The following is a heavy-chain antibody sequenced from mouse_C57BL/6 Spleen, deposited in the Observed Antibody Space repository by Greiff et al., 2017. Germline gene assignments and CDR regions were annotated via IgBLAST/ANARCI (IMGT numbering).Heavy chain of an antibody. Sequence: VQLQQPGAELVMPGASVKLSCKASGYTFTSYWMHWVKQRPGQGLEWIGEIDPSDSYTNYNQKFKGKSTLTVDKSSSPAYMQLSSLTSEDSAVYYCARESYYGSSSFAYWGQGTLVTVSA. D-gene: IGHD1-1*01. CDR1: GYTFTSYW. J-gene: IGHJ3*01. CDR3: ARESYYGSSSFAY. CDR2: IDPSDSYT. V-gene: IGHV1-69*01.